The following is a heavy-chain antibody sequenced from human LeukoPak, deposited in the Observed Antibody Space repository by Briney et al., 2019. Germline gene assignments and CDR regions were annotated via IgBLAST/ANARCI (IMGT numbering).Heavy chain of an antibody. V-gene: IGHV4-59*01. CDR1: GGSISSYY. CDR2: IYYSGST. J-gene: IGHJ4*02. D-gene: IGHD6-19*01. CDR3: ARDGGSSGWYDY. Sequence: PSETLSLTCTVSGGSISSYYWSWIRQPPGKGLEWIGYIYYSGSTNYNPSLKSRVTISVDTSKNQFSLKLSSVTGAYTAVYYCARDGGSSGWYDYWGQGTLVTVSS.